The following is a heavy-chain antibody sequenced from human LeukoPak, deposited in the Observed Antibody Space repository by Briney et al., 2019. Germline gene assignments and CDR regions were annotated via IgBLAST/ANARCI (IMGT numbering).Heavy chain of an antibody. CDR3: ARDRTNIQLWSYYYMDV. V-gene: IGHV3-7*01. Sequence: PGGSLRLSCAASGFTFSSYWMSWVRQAPGKGLEWVANIKQDGSEKYYVDSAKGRSTISRDNAKNSLYLQMNSLRAEDTAVYYCARDRTNIQLWSYYYMDVWGKGTTVTVSS. D-gene: IGHD5-18*01. J-gene: IGHJ6*03. CDR1: GFTFSSYW. CDR2: IKQDGSEK.